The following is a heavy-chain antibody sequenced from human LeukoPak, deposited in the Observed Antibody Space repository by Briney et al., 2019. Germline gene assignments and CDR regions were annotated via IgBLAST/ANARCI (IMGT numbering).Heavy chain of an antibody. V-gene: IGHV4-34*01. J-gene: IGHJ5*02. CDR3: ARGPYSYGRNWFDP. CDR1: GGSFSGYY. Sequence: SETLSLTCAVYGGSFSGYYWSWLRQPPGKGLEWIGEINHSGSTNYNPSLKSRVTISVDTSKNQFSLKLSSVTAADTAVYYCARGPYSYGRNWFDPWGQGTLVTVSS. D-gene: IGHD5-18*01. CDR2: INHSGST.